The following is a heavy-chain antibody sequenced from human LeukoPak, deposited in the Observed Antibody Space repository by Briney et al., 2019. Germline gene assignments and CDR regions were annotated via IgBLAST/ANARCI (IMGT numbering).Heavy chain of an antibody. CDR3: AKEYNWILYYYYGMDV. J-gene: IGHJ6*02. CDR1: GFTFSSYG. D-gene: IGHD1-20*01. CDR2: TSYDGSNK. V-gene: IGHV3-30*18. Sequence: GRSLRLSCAASGFTFSSYGMHWVRQAPGKGLEWVAVTSYDGSNKYYADSVKGRFTISRDNSKNTLYLQMNSLRAEDTAVYYCAKEYNWILYYYYGMDVWGQGTTVTVSS.